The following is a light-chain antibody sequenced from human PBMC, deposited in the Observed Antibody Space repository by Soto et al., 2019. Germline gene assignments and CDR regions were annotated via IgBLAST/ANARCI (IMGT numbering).Light chain of an antibody. CDR3: AAWDDSRNGYV. J-gene: IGLJ1*01. CDR1: SSNIGSNT. CDR2: SNN. Sequence: QSLRPQPPSASGTPGQRFTISCSGSSSNIGSNTVNWYQQLPGTAPKLLIYSNNQRPSGVPDRFSGSKSGTSASLAISGLQSEDEADYYCAAWDDSRNGYVFGTGTRSPS. V-gene: IGLV1-44*01.